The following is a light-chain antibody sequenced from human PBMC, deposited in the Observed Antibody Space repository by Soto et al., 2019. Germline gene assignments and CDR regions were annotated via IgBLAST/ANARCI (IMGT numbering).Light chain of an antibody. CDR1: SSDVGSYNF. CDR2: EVS. V-gene: IGLV2-14*01. CDR3: SSYTTSSNYV. J-gene: IGLJ1*01. Sequence: QSVLTQPASVSWCPGQSSTISCTGTSSDVGSYNFVSWYQQLPGKAPKLMIYEVSNRPSGVSNRFSGSKSGNTASLTISGLQAEDEADYYCSSYTTSSNYVFGSGTKVTVL.